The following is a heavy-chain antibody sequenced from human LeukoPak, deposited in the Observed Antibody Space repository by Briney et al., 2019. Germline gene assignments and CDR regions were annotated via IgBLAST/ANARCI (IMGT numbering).Heavy chain of an antibody. Sequence: ASVKVSCKASGYTFTGYYMHWVRQAAGQGLEWMGWINPNSGGTNYAQKFQGRVTMTRDTSISTAYMELSRLRSDDTAVYYCARDPIAAADYYYYYYMDVWGKGTTVSVSS. CDR1: GYTFTGYY. V-gene: IGHV1-2*02. CDR3: ARDPIAAADYYYYYYMDV. CDR2: INPNSGGT. J-gene: IGHJ6*03. D-gene: IGHD6-13*01.